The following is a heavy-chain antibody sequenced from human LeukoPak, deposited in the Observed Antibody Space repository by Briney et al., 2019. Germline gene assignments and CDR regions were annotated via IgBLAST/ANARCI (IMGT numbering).Heavy chain of an antibody. J-gene: IGHJ4*02. CDR2: INAYNGNT. CDR1: GYTFTTYG. CDR3: ASPRGSSGRGDFDY. V-gene: IGHV1-18*01. Sequence: ASVKVSCKASGYTFTTYGISWVRQAPGQGLEWMGWINAYNGNTNYAQKLQGRVTMTTDTSTSTAYMELRSLRSDDTAVYYCASPRGSSGRGDFDYWGQGTLVTVSS. D-gene: IGHD6-19*01.